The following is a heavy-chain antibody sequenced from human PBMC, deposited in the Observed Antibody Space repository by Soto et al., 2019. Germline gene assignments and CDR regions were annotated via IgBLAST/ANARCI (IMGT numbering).Heavy chain of an antibody. V-gene: IGHV1-8*01. D-gene: IGHD4-17*01. CDR2: MNPNSGNT. Sequence: ASVKVSCKASGYTFTSYDINWVRQATGQGLEWMGWMNPNSGNTGYAQKFQGRVTMTRNTSISTAYMELSSLRSEDTAVYYCARASTVGVGYYMDVSGKGTTVTVSS. CDR1: GYTFTSYD. J-gene: IGHJ6*03. CDR3: ARASTVGVGYYMDV.